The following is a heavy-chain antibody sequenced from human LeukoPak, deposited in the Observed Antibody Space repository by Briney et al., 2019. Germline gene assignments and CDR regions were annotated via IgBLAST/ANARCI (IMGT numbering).Heavy chain of an antibody. CDR2: VSYSGTV. J-gene: IGHJ3*02. Sequence: SETLSLTCTVSGASISSDEYYWGWIRQSPGKGLEWIASVSYSGTVYYNPSLESRVTISIDTSKNQFSLKVNSMIAADTALYFCARANNHSLRVWGTYRNAFDIWGQGTMVTVSS. CDR3: ARANNHSLRVWGTYRNAFDI. CDR1: GASISSDEYY. V-gene: IGHV4-39*07. D-gene: IGHD3-16*02.